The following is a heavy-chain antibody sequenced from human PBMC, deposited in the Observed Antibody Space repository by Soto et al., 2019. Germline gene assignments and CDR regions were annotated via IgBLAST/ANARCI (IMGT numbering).Heavy chain of an antibody. CDR3: TRTTTENYYYGMDV. V-gene: IGHV3-49*03. D-gene: IGHD4-17*01. CDR2: IRSKAYGGTT. CDR1: GFTFGDYA. J-gene: IGHJ6*02. Sequence: GGSLRLSCTASGFTFGDYAMSWFRQAPGKGLEWVGFIRSKAYGGTTEYAASVKGRFTISRDDSKSIAYLQMNSLKTEDTAVYYCTRTTTENYYYGMDVWGQGTTVTVSS.